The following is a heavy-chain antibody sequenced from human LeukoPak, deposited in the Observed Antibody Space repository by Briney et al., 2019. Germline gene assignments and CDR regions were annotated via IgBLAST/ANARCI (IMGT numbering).Heavy chain of an antibody. D-gene: IGHD3-3*01. CDR1: GGSISSSSYY. V-gene: IGHV4-39*01. CDR3: ARHRRFLEWFDHYYYYGMDV. CDR2: IYYSGST. Sequence: SETLSLTCTVSGGSISSSSYYWGWIRQPPGKGLEWIGSIYYSGSTYYNPSLKSRVTISVDTSKNQFSLKLSSVTAADTAVYYCARHRRFLEWFDHYYYYGMDVWGQGTTVTVSS. J-gene: IGHJ6*02.